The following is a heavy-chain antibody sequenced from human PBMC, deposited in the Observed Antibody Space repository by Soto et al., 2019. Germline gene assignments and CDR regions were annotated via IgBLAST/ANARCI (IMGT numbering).Heavy chain of an antibody. CDR2: ISDYNGNT. D-gene: IGHD6-6*01. Sequence: QVQLVQSGAEVKKPGASVKVSCKASGYTFTSYGISWVRQAPGQGLEWMGWISDYNGNTNYAQKLQGRVTMTTDTSKITAYMELRSLRSYDTAVYYCARSSGSAYWFDPWGQGTLVTVSS. J-gene: IGHJ5*02. CDR3: ARSSGSAYWFDP. CDR1: GYTFTSYG. V-gene: IGHV1-18*01.